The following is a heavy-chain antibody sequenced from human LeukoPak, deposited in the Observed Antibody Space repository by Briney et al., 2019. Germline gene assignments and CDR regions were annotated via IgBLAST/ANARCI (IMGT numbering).Heavy chain of an antibody. Sequence: GSSVKVSCKASGGTFISYAISWVRQAPGQGLEWMGGIIPIFGTANYAQKFQGRVTITADESTSTAYMELSSLRSEDTAVYYCARVNDYGDFYFDYWGQGTLVTVSS. J-gene: IGHJ4*02. CDR1: GGTFISYA. CDR3: ARVNDYGDFYFDY. D-gene: IGHD4-17*01. CDR2: IIPIFGTA. V-gene: IGHV1-69*01.